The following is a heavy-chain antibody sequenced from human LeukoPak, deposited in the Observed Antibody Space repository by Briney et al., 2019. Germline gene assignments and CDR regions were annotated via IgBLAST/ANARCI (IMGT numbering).Heavy chain of an antibody. CDR3: ARGKQQLTPYYYYYGMDV. J-gene: IGHJ6*02. V-gene: IGHV5-10-1*01. D-gene: IGHD6-13*01. Sequence: GESLKISCKGSGYSFTSYWISWVRQMPGKGLEWMGRIDPSDSYTNYSPSLQGHVTISADKSISTAYLQWSNLKASDTAMYYCARGKQQLTPYYYYYGMDVWGQGTTVTVSS. CDR2: IDPSDSYT. CDR1: GYSFTSYW.